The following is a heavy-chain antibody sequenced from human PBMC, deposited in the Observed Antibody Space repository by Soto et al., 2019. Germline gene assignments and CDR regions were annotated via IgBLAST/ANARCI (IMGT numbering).Heavy chain of an antibody. D-gene: IGHD2-15*01. V-gene: IGHV4-59*08. Sequence: PSETLSLTCTVSGGSLSSYYWSWIRQPPGKGLEWIGYIYYSGSTNYNPSLKSRVTISVDTSKNQFSLKLSSVTAADTAVYYCARRRRCSGGSCFPREWYFDLWGRGTLVTVSS. CDR3: ARRRRCSGGSCFPREWYFDL. CDR1: GGSLSSYY. CDR2: IYYSGST. J-gene: IGHJ2*01.